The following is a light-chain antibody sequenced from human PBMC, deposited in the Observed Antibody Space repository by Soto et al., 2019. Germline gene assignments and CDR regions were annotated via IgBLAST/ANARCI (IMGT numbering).Light chain of an antibody. CDR1: QTVSTN. Sequence: EIVMTQSPATLSVSPGERATLSCRASQTVSTNLAWYQQIPGQAPRLLIFGASTRATGIPARFSGRGSGTEFTLTISSLQAEDVAVYYCQQYYSTPHTFGQGTKLEIK. CDR3: QQYYSTPHT. J-gene: IGKJ2*01. CDR2: GAS. V-gene: IGKV3-15*01.